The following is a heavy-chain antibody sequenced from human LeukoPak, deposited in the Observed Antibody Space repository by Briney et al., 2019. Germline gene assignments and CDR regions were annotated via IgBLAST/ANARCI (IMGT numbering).Heavy chain of an antibody. CDR2: SSGTGYNM. CDR1: GYTFSAYG. CDR3: ARSRCSDSTSCYYFFFFDS. V-gene: IGHV1-18*01. D-gene: IGHD2-2*01. J-gene: IGHJ4*02. Sequence: VASVKVSCKASGYTFSAYGITWVRQAPGQGLEWMAWSSGTGYNMECAQKFQGRVTMTTDTSTSTAYLELRSLRSDDTAVYYCARSRCSDSTSCYYFFFFDSWGQGSLVTVSS.